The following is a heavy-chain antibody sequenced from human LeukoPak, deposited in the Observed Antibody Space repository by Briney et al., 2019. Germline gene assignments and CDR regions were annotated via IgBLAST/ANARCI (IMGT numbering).Heavy chain of an antibody. CDR2: IIPNSGGT. V-gene: IGHV1-2*02. J-gene: IGHJ4*02. CDR3: VRCSGGSCYSSPFDY. CDR1: GYTFTGYY. Sequence: ASVKVSCKASGYTFTGYYMHWVRLVPGQGLEWMGWIIPNSGGTKYGQKFQGRVTMTRDTSIRTAYMELSNLESDDTAVYYCVRCSGGSCYSSPFDYWGQGTLVTVSS. D-gene: IGHD2-15*01.